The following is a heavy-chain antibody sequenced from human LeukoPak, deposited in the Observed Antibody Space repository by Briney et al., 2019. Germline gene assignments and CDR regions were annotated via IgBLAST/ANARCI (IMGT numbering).Heavy chain of an antibody. V-gene: IGHV3-73*01. Sequence: GGSLRLSCAASGLTFSGSAMSWVRQASGKGLEWVGRIRTKPNSYATAYAASVKGRFTISRDDSKSTAYLQMNSLKTEDTAVYYCTRRGIAAAGWDFWGQGTLVTVSS. J-gene: IGHJ4*02. D-gene: IGHD6-13*01. CDR3: TRRGIAAAGWDF. CDR2: IRTKPNSYAT. CDR1: GLTFSGSA.